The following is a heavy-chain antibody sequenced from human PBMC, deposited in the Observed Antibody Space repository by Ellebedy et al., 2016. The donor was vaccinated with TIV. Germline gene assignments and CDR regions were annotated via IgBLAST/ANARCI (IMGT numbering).Heavy chain of an antibody. CDR1: AYTFTGYY. V-gene: IGHV1-2*02. J-gene: IGHJ4*02. D-gene: IGHD2-2*01. CDR2: INPNSGGT. Sequence: ASVKVSXXASAYTFTGYYMHWVRQAPGQGLEWMGWINPNSGGTNYAQKFQGRVTMTRDTSISTAYMELSRLRSDDTAVYYCARGSSTAGWGYFDYWGQGTLVTVSS. CDR3: ARGSSTAGWGYFDY.